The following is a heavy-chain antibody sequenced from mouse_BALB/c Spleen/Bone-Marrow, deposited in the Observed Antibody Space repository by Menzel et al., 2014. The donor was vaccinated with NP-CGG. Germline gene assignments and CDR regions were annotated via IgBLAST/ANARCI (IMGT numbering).Heavy chain of an antibody. Sequence: QVQLKQSGAKLVRPGVSVKISCKGSGYTFTDHAIHWVKRSHAKSLEWIGVISGYYGDAIYNQKFKGKATMTVDKSSSTAYMELARLTSEDSAIYYCARSGKVRNAMDYWGQGTSVTVYS. D-gene: IGHD2-14*01. CDR1: GYTFTDHA. CDR2: ISGYYGDA. CDR3: ARSGKVRNAMDY. J-gene: IGHJ4*01. V-gene: IGHV1S137*01.